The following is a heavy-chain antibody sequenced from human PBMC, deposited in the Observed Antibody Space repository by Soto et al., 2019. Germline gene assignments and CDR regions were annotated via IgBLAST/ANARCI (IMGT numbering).Heavy chain of an antibody. CDR3: VRVLKSIGWDNDVFDI. CDR1: GFSLSVYW. V-gene: IGHV3-74*01. J-gene: IGHJ3*02. D-gene: IGHD6-19*01. Sequence: TGGSLRLCCAASGFSLSVYWMHWVRQAPGKGLAWVSRIDTYGSATKYADSVEGRFSISKDDAENTLYLQMNNLRADDTAVYYCVRVLKSIGWDNDVFDIWGQGTTVTVSS. CDR2: IDTYGSAT.